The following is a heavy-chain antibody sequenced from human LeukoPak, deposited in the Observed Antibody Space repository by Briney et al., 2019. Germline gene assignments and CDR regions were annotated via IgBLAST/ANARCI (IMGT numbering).Heavy chain of an antibody. CDR2: IYYSGST. CDR1: GGSISSGGYY. D-gene: IGHD5-12*01. J-gene: IGHJ4*02. V-gene: IGHV4-31*03. Sequence: SQTLSLTCTVSGGSISSGGYYWSWIRQHPGKGLEWIGYIYYSGSTYYNPSLKSRVTISVDRSKNQFSLKLSSVTAAGTAVYYCARSSGDETEYYFDYWGQGTLVTVSS. CDR3: ARSSGDETEYYFDY.